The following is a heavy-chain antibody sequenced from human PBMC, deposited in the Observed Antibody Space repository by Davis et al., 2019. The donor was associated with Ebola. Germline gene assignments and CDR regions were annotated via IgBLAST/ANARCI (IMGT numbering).Heavy chain of an antibody. CDR1: GGSISSGGYY. Sequence: PSETLSLTCTVSGGSISSGGYYWSWIRQHPGKGLEWIGYIYYSGSTYYNPSLKSRVTISVDTSKNQFSLKLSSVTAADTAVYYCARVWGITIFLDVWGKGTTVTVSS. CDR2: IYYSGST. J-gene: IGHJ6*04. CDR3: ARVWGITIFLDV. D-gene: IGHD3-9*01. V-gene: IGHV4-31*03.